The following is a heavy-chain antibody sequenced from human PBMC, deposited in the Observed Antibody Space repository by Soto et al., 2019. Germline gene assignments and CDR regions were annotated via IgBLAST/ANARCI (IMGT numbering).Heavy chain of an antibody. V-gene: IGHV1-69*13. CDR2: IIPIFGTA. CDR1: GGGNLRDYR. Sequence: GASVKVSCKASGGGNLRDYRTTWVRRAPGQGLEWMGGIIPIFGTANYAQKFQGRVTITADESTSTAYMELSSLRSEDTAVYYCARGTVVTAVFDYWGQGTLVTVSS. J-gene: IGHJ4*02. CDR3: ARGTVVTAVFDY. D-gene: IGHD2-21*02.